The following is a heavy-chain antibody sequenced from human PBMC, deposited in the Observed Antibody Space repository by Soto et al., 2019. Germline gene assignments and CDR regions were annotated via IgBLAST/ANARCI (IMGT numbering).Heavy chain of an antibody. D-gene: IGHD2-15*01. J-gene: IGHJ4*02. CDR3: ARDGYEYCSGGSCYSSYFDY. Sequence: QVQLVESGGGVVQPGRSLRLSCAASGFTFSSYGMHWVRQAPGKGLEWVAVIWYDGSNKYYADSVKGRFTISRDNSKNTLYLQMNSLRAEDTAVYYCARDGYEYCSGGSCYSSYFDYWGQGTLVTVSS. V-gene: IGHV3-33*01. CDR1: GFTFSSYG. CDR2: IWYDGSNK.